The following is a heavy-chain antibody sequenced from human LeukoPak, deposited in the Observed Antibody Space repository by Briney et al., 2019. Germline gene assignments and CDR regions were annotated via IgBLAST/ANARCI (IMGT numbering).Heavy chain of an antibody. J-gene: IGHJ4*02. Sequence: GGSLRLSCSASGFTFSNYAMHWVRQAPGKGLEYVSAIRSNGGSTYYADSVKGRFTISRDNSKNTLDLQMSSLRAKDTAVYYCVRDGSGSYYNPLLRYWGQGTLVTVSS. CDR3: VRDGSGSYYNPLLRY. D-gene: IGHD3-10*01. V-gene: IGHV3-64D*06. CDR1: GFTFSNYA. CDR2: IRSNGGST.